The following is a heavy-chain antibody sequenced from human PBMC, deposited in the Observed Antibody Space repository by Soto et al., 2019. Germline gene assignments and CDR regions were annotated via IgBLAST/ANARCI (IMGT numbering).Heavy chain of an antibody. CDR2: IYYSGST. Sequence: SETLSLTCTVSGGSISSYYWSWIRQPPGKGLEWIGYIYYSGSTNYNPSLKSRVTISVDTSKNQFSLKLSSVTAADTAVYYCARDQRREYYDSSGYWFDPWGQGTQVTVSS. CDR3: ARDQRREYYDSSGYWFDP. D-gene: IGHD3-22*01. V-gene: IGHV4-59*01. CDR1: GGSISSYY. J-gene: IGHJ5*02.